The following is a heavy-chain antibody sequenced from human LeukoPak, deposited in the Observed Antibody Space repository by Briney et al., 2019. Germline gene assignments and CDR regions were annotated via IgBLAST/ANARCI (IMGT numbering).Heavy chain of an antibody. CDR1: GFTFSSYA. J-gene: IGHJ4*02. CDR3: GRASGSGYTSFDH. Sequence: GSLRLSCAASGFTFSSYAMSWVRQAPGKGLEWIGSIYYSGSAYYNPPLKSRVTMSVDTSKNQFSLKLRSVTAAGTAVYYCGRASGSGYTSFDHWGQGTLVTVS. CDR2: IYYSGSA. D-gene: IGHD3-10*01. V-gene: IGHV4-39*01.